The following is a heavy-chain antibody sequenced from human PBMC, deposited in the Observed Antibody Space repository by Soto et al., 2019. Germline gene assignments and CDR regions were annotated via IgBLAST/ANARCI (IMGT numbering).Heavy chain of an antibody. CDR3: VRRSIVPLNWCGS. CDR2: IYHTGST. Sequence: PSETLSLTCGVSGASIRSRNWWSWVRQSPAKGLEWVGEIYHTGSTNYNPSLNSRVTLSVDKSNNQISLPLTSAPAVDTAVSYDVRRSIVPLNWCGSSGQRTMSAVSS. V-gene: IGHV4-4*02. D-gene: IGHD2-8*01. J-gene: IGHJ5*01. CDR1: GASIRSRNW.